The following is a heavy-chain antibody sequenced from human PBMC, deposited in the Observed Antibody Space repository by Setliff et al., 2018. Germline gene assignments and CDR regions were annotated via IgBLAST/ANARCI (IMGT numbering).Heavy chain of an antibody. D-gene: IGHD3-10*01. CDR2: IYYSGST. J-gene: IGHJ4*02. V-gene: IGHV4-39*07. Sequence: SETLSFTCTVSGGSISSSSYYWGWIRQPPGKGLEWIGSIYYSGSTYYNPSLKSRVTISVDTSKNQFSLKLSSVTAADTAVYYCARGGSLLWFGELLPFDYWGQGTLVTVS. CDR3: ARGGSLLWFGELLPFDY. CDR1: GGSISSSSYY.